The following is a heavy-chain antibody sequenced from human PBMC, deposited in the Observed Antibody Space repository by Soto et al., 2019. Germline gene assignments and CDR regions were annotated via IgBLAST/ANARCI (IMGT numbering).Heavy chain of an antibody. D-gene: IGHD6-19*01. J-gene: IGHJ4*02. V-gene: IGHV4-4*02. CDR2: IYHSGST. Sequence: QVQLQESGPGLVKPSGTLSLTCAVSSGSISSSNWWSWVRQPPGKGLEWIGEIYHSGSTNYNPSPKSRVTISVEKSKNPFSLKLRSVTAAATAVYYRARDPPGGGVSSASVLFDYWGQGTLVTVSS. CDR1: SGSISSSNW. CDR3: ARDPPGGGVSSASVLFDY.